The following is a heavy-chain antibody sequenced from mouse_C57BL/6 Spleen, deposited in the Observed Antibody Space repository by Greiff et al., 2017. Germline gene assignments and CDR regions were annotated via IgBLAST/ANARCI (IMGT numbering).Heavy chain of an antibody. Sequence: VQLQQSGAELVRPGASVTLSCKASGYTFTDYEMHWVKQTPVHGLEWIGAIDPETGGTAYNQKFKGKAILTADKSSSTAYMELRSLTSEDSAVYYCTRYDYDLAWFAYWGQGTLVTVSA. V-gene: IGHV1-15*01. CDR3: TRYDYDLAWFAY. D-gene: IGHD2-4*01. CDR2: IDPETGGT. J-gene: IGHJ3*01. CDR1: GYTFTDYE.